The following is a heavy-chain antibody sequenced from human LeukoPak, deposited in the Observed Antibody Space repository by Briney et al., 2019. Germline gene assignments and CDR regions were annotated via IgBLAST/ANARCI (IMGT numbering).Heavy chain of an antibody. CDR3: ARVFRGAVTANWFDL. CDR2: IYDDGTT. Sequence: SETLSLACSVYGGSINGNYWTWIRQPPGKGLEWIGYIYDDGTTKYNPSLESRLTMSIDRSASHFSLSLRSVTAADTAVYYCARVFRGAVTANWFDLWGQGTLVSVSS. CDR1: GGSINGNY. D-gene: IGHD2-21*02. J-gene: IGHJ5*02. V-gene: IGHV4-59*01.